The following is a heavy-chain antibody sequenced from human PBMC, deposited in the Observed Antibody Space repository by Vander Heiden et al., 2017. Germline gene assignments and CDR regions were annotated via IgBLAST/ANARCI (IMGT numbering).Heavy chain of an antibody. J-gene: IGHJ6*02. CDR3: ARDTTVTTTYYYGMDV. V-gene: IGHV4-4*07. Sequence: QVQLQESGPGLVKPSETLSLTCTVSGGSISSYYWLWVRQPAGKGLEWIGRIYTSGSTNYNPSLKSRVTMSVDTSKNQFSLKLSSVTAADTAVYYCARDTTVTTTYYYGMDVWGQGTTVTVSS. CDR2: IYTSGST. D-gene: IGHD4-17*01. CDR1: GGSISSYY.